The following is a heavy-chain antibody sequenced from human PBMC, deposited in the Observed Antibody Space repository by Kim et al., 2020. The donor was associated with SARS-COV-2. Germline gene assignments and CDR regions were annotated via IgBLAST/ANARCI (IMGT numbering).Heavy chain of an antibody. V-gene: IGHV1-2*06. CDR1: GYTFTGYY. J-gene: IGHJ6*02. CDR3: ARDQDRARHRPITMVRGVHYYYGMDV. CDR2: INPNSGGT. D-gene: IGHD3-10*01. Sequence: ASVKVSCKASGYTFTGYYMHLVRQAPGQGLEWMGRINPNSGGTNYAQKFQGRVTMTRDTSISTAYMELSRLRSDDTAVYYCARDQDRARHRPITMVRGVHYYYGMDVWGQGTTVTVSS.